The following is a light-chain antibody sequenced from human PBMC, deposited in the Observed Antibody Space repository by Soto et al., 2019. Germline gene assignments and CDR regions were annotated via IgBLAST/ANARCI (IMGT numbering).Light chain of an antibody. CDR3: SSYAASNNLGV. J-gene: IGLJ2*01. CDR1: SSDVGGYNY. CDR2: EVS. V-gene: IGLV2-8*01. Sequence: QSALTQPPSASGSPGQSVTISCIGTSSDVGGYNYVSWYQQHPGKAPKLMIYEVSKRPLGVPDRFSGSKSGNTASLTVSGLQAEDEADYYCSSYAASNNLGVFGGGTQLTVL.